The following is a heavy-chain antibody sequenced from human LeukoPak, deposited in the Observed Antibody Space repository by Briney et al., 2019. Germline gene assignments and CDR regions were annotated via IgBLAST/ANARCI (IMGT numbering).Heavy chain of an antibody. V-gene: IGHV4-59*01. D-gene: IGHD1-26*01. CDR3: ARDDTKGYTGTYGTFDI. CDR2: IYYTGST. J-gene: IGHJ3*02. CDR1: GGSITDDY. Sequence: SETLSLTCTVSGGSITDDYWNWIRRPPGKGLEWIGYIYYTGSTNYNPSLKSRATISLDTSENHFSLNLSSVTAADTAVYYCARDDTKGYTGTYGTFDIWGQGTMVTVSS.